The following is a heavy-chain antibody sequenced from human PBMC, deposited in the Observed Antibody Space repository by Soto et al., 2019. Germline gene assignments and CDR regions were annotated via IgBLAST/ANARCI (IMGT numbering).Heavy chain of an antibody. V-gene: IGHV3-33*01. D-gene: IGHD1-26*01. J-gene: IGHJ6*01. CDR3: ARDVVGVSDSSGLDV. CDR2: IWHDGNNK. CDR1: GFTFSNYG. Sequence: RGSLRLSCAASGFTFSNYGMHWVRQAPGKGLEWVAIIWHDGNNKYYADSVRGRFIISRDNSKNRLYLQMNSLRAEDPAVYYCARDVVGVSDSSGLDVWGQGTPGT.